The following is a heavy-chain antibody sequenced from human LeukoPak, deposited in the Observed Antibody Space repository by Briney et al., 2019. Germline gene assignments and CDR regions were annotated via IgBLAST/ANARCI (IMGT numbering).Heavy chain of an antibody. D-gene: IGHD3-22*01. CDR1: GGAISSTTSY. CDR3: ARNVSTGYFDY. Sequence: SETLSLTCTVSGGAISSTTSYWGWIRQPPGKGLEWIGSIYYSGSTHYNPSLRSRITISVDTSKNQFSLQLRSVTAADTAVYYCARNVSTGYFDYWGQGTLVTVSS. V-gene: IGHV4-39*01. CDR2: IYYSGST. J-gene: IGHJ4*02.